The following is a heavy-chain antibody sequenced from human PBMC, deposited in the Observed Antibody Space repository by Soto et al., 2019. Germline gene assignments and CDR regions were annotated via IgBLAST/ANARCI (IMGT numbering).Heavy chain of an antibody. D-gene: IGHD6-13*01. CDR1: GGSISSYY. J-gene: IGHJ4*02. V-gene: IGHV4-34*01. CDR2: INHSGST. CDR3: ARVPGIAAAGTTAFDY. Sequence: SETLSLTCTVSGGSISSYYWSWIRQPPGKGLEWIGEINHSGSTNYNPSLKSRVTISVDTSKNQFSLKLSSVTAADTAVYYCARVPGIAAAGTTAFDYWGQGALVTVSS.